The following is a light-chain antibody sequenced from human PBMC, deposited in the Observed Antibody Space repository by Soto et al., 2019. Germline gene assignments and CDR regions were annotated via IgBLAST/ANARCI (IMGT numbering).Light chain of an antibody. CDR1: QRVDRW. CDR3: QQYKDYTYT. Sequence: DIQMTQSPATLSASVGDRVTITCRASQRVDRWLAWYQQKPGKAPKLLISDASTLESGVPSRFSGSGSVTEFTLDIASLQPDDFETYYCQQYKDYTYTFGQGTKVDIK. V-gene: IGKV1-5*01. J-gene: IGKJ1*01. CDR2: DAS.